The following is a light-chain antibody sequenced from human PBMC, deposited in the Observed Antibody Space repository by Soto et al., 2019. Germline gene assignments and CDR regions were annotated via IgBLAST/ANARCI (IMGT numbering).Light chain of an antibody. CDR2: AAS. Sequence: DIQLTQSPSSVSASVGDRVTITCRASQGLSSWLAWYQQKPGKAPKLLIYAASTLQSGVPSRFSGSGSGTEFTLTISRLQPEDFATYYCQQANIFPITFGQGTRLEIK. J-gene: IGKJ5*01. CDR1: QGLSSW. V-gene: IGKV1D-12*01. CDR3: QQANIFPIT.